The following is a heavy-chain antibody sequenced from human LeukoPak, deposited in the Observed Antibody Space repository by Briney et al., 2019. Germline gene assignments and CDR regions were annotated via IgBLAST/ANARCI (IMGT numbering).Heavy chain of an antibody. V-gene: IGHV3-30*18. J-gene: IGHJ4*02. Sequence: GGSLRLSCAASGFSFSTYDTHWVRQAPGKGLEWVAVISSDGSHKYWADSVKGRFTISRDNSKNTVYLQMNSLRAEDTAVYYCAKGSIDWYYFDYWGQGTLVTVSS. CDR2: ISSDGSHK. CDR3: AKGSIDWYYFDY. CDR1: GFSFSTYD. D-gene: IGHD3-9*01.